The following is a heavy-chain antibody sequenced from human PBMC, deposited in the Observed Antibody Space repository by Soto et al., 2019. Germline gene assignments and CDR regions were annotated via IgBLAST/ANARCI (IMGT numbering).Heavy chain of an antibody. CDR2: ISAYNGNT. CDR3: AEESGYEGLSYYYCSMDV. D-gene: IGHD6-25*01. CDR1: GYTFTSYG. J-gene: IGHJ6*02. Sequence: QVQLVQSGAEVKKPGASVKVSCKASGYTFTSYGISWVRQAPGQGLEWMGWISAYNGNTNYAQKLQGRVTMTTDTSTSTGYMELRSMRSDDTAVDYWAEESGYEGLSYYYCSMDVWGQGTTVTVSS. V-gene: IGHV1-18*04.